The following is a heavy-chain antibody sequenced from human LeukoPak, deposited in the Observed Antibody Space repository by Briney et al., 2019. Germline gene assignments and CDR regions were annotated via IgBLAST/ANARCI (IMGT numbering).Heavy chain of an antibody. CDR3: ARDPANGLQSPDYYYYYMDV. J-gene: IGHJ6*03. CDR1: VGTFSSYA. CDR2: IIPIFGTA. D-gene: IGHD4-11*01. Sequence: ASVKVSCKASVGTFSSYAISWVRQAPGQGLEWMGGIIPIFGTANYAQKFQGRVTITADESTSTAYMELSSLRSEDTAVYYCARDPANGLQSPDYYYYYMDVWGKGTTVTVSS. V-gene: IGHV1-69*13.